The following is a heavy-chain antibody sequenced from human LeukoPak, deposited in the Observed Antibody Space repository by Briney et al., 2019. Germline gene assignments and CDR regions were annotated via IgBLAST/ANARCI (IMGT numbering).Heavy chain of an antibody. CDR3: ARGGYCSGGSCYLTWFDP. CDR2: IYYSGST. CDR1: GGSISSGGYY. D-gene: IGHD2-15*01. V-gene: IGHV4-31*03. J-gene: IGHJ5*02. Sequence: SQTLSLTCTVSGGSISSGGYYWSWIRQHPGKGLEWIGYIYYSGSTYYNPSLKSRLTISVDASKNQFSLKLSSVTAADTAVYYCARGGYCSGGSCYLTWFDPWGQGTLVTVSS.